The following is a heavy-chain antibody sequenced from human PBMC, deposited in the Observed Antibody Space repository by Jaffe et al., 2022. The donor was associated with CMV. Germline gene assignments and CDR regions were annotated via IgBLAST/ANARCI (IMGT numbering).Heavy chain of an antibody. CDR3: ARQRWIAAARAFDI. CDR1: GGSISSYY. V-gene: IGHV4-59*01. Sequence: QVQLQESGPGLVKPSETLSLTCTVSGGSISSYYWSWIRQPPGKGLEWIGYIYYSGSTNYNPSLKSRVTISVDTSKNQFSLKLSSVTAADTAVYYCARQRWIAAARAFDIWGQGTMVTVSS. D-gene: IGHD6-13*01. J-gene: IGHJ3*02. CDR2: IYYSGST.